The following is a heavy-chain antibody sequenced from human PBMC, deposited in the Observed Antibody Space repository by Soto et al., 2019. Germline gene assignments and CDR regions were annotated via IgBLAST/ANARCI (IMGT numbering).Heavy chain of an antibody. V-gene: IGHV1-2*04. CDR3: ARSIVVAATPRGYYYYGMDV. CDR2: INPNSGGT. J-gene: IGHJ6*02. CDR1: GYTLTGYY. D-gene: IGHD2-15*01. Sequence: ASVKVSCKASGYTLTGYYMHWVRQAPGQGLEWMGWINPNSGGTNYAQKFQGWVTMTRDTSISTAYMELSRLRSDDTAVYYCARSIVVAATPRGYYYYGMDVWGQGTTVTVSS.